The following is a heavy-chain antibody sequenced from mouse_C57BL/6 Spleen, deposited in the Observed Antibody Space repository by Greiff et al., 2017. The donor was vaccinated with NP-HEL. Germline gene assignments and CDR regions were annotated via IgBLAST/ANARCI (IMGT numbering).Heavy chain of an antibody. CDR3: ARSRYDYYAMDY. J-gene: IGHJ4*01. V-gene: IGHV1-69*01. Sequence: QVQLQQPGAELVMPGASVKLSCKASGYTFTSYWMHWVKQRPGQGLEWIGEIDPSDSYTNYNQKFKGKSTLTVDKSSRTAYMQLSSLTSEDSAVYYCARSRYDYYAMDYWGQGTSVTVSS. CDR1: GYTFTSYW. D-gene: IGHD2-10*02. CDR2: IDPSDSYT.